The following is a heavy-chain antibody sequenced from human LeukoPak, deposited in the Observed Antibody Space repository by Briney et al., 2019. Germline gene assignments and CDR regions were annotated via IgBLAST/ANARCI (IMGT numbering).Heavy chain of an antibody. CDR2: IRNDGSNK. CDR1: GFTFSSYG. D-gene: IGHD6-19*01. CDR3: AKDQGSGAFEY. J-gene: IGHJ4*02. Sequence: GGSLRLSCAASGFTFSSYGMHWVRQAPGKGLEWVTFIRNDGSNKYYGDSVRGRFTISRDNSKNTLYLQMNSLRAEDTAVYCCAKDQGSGAFEYWGQGTLVTVSS. V-gene: IGHV3-30*02.